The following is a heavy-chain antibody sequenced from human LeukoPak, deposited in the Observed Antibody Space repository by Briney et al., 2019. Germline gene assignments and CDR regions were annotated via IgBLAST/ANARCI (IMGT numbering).Heavy chain of an antibody. J-gene: IGHJ6*04. CDR2: ISSSGSTI. CDR3: AELGITMIGGA. D-gene: IGHD3-10*02. Sequence: PGGSLRLSCAASGFTFSSYAINWVRQAPGKGLEWVSYISSSGSTIYYADSVKGRFTISRDNAKNSLYLQMNSLRAEDTAVCYCAELGITMIGGAWGKGTTVTISS. CDR1: GFTFSSYA. V-gene: IGHV3-48*03.